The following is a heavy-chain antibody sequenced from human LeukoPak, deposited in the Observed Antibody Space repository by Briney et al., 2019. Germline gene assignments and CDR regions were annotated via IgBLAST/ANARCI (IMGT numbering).Heavy chain of an antibody. CDR1: GGTFSSYA. CDR3: ARKRYCSGGGCYSDYYYMDV. CDR2: IIPLFGRA. J-gene: IGHJ6*03. Sequence: ASVKVSCKASGGTFSSYAFSWVRQAPGQGLEWMGGIIPLFGRANYAQKFQGRVTITADKSTTTAYMELSSLRSEDTAVYYCARKRYCSGGGCYSDYYYMDVWGKGTTVTVSS. D-gene: IGHD2-15*01. V-gene: IGHV1-69*06.